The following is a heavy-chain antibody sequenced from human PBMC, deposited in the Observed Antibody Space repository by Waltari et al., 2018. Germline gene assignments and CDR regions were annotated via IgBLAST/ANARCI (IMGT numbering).Heavy chain of an antibody. CDR3: ARYYDTPDAFDI. V-gene: IGHV3-74*01. CDR2: INTDGSST. D-gene: IGHD3-9*01. CDR1: GFTFSSYW. Sequence: EVQLVESGGGLVQPGGSLSISCEASGFTFSSYWMHWVRQAQGKGLVWVSRINTDGSSTSYADSVKGRFTISRDNAKNTLYLQMNSLRAEDTAVYYCARYYDTPDAFDIWGQGTMVTVSS. J-gene: IGHJ3*02.